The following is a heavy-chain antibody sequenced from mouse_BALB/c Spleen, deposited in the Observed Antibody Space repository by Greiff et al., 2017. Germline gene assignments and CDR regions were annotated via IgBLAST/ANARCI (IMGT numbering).Heavy chain of an antibody. CDR2: INPSSGYT. D-gene: IGHD1-1*02. CDR1: GYTFTSYW. V-gene: IGHV1-7*01. J-gene: IGHJ4*01. Sequence: QVQLKQSGAELAKPGASVKMSCKASGYTFTSYWMHWVKQRPGKGLEWIGYINPSSGYTEYNQKFKDKATLTADKSSSTAYMQLSSLTSEDSAVYYCARSYGYAMDYLGQGTSVTVSS. CDR3: ARSYGYAMDY.